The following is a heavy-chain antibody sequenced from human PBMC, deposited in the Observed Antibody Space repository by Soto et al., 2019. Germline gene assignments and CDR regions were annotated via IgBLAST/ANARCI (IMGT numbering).Heavy chain of an antibody. Sequence: QVQLVQSGAEVKKPGASVKVSCKASGYTFTSYDINWVRHATGQGLEGMGWMNPNSGNTGYAQKFQGRATVTGNITISTAYMELSSLRCEGTAVYYCARERAVAGFDYWGQGTLVTGSS. V-gene: IGHV1-8*01. D-gene: IGHD6-19*01. CDR1: GYTFTSYD. J-gene: IGHJ4*02. CDR3: ARERAVAGFDY. CDR2: MNPNSGNT.